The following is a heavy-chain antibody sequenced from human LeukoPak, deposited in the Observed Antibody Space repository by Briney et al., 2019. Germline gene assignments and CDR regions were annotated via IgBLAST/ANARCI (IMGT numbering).Heavy chain of an antibody. CDR3: ARYRSVGATYDAFDI. D-gene: IGHD1-26*01. V-gene: IGHV1-18*01. CDR2: ISVYNGNT. CDR1: GYTFTSYG. Sequence: ASVKVSCKASGYTFTSYGITWVRQAPGQGLEWMGWISVYNGNTNYAQKLQGRVTMTTDTSTSTAYMELRSLRSDDTAVYYCARYRSVGATYDAFDIWAQGTMVTVSS. J-gene: IGHJ3*02.